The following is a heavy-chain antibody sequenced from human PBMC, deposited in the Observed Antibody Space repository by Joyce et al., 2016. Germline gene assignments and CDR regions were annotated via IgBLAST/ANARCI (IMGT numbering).Heavy chain of an antibody. D-gene: IGHD3-16*01. J-gene: IGHJ2*01. CDR2: IWNDGGKK. CDR3: ARASPYWYFDI. CDR1: GFTFSLYG. V-gene: IGHV3-33*01. Sequence: QVQLVESGGGAVQPGTSLRFSCEASGFTFSLYGMHWVRQAPGKGLEWVEIIWNDGGKKYYVDSVNGRFTIARDNSKNTLWLQMNSLRAEDTALYFCARASPYWYFDIWGRGTPVTVSS.